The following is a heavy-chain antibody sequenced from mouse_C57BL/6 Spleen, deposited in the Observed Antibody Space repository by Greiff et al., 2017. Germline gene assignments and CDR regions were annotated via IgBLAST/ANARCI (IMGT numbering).Heavy chain of an antibody. CDR3: ARFLLRGYFDY. CDR2: INPNNGGT. CDR1: GYTFTDYY. D-gene: IGHD1-1*01. V-gene: IGHV1-26*01. Sequence: EVMLQQSGPELVKPGASVKISCKASGYTFTDYYMNWVKQSHGQSLEWIGDINPNNGGTSYNQKFKGKATLTVDKSSNTAYMELRSLTSEDSAVYCYARFLLRGYFDYWGQGTTLTVSS. J-gene: IGHJ2*01.